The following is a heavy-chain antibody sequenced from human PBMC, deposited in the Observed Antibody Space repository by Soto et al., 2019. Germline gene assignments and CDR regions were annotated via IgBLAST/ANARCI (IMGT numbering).Heavy chain of an antibody. CDR1: GGSISSRSYY. Sequence: PSETLSLTCTVFGGSISSRSYYWGWIRQPPGKGLEWIGSIYNSGSTYYNPSLKSRVTISVDTSKNQFSLKLSSVTAADTAVYYCARWSSSSSSYGMDVWGQGTTVTVSS. D-gene: IGHD6-6*01. CDR3: ARWSSSSSSYGMDV. CDR2: IYNSGST. J-gene: IGHJ6*02. V-gene: IGHV4-39*01.